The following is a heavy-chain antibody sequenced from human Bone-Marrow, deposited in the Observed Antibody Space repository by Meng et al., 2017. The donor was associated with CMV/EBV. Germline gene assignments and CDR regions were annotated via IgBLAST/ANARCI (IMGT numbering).Heavy chain of an antibody. V-gene: IGHV4-4*02. CDR2: IYHSGST. CDR1: GGSISSSNW. Sequence: SETLSLTCAVSGGSISSSNWWSWVRQPPGKGLEWIGEIYHSGSTNYNPSLKGRVTISVDKSKNQFSLKLSSVTAADTAVYYCAGGSMYYEFWSGSNYYYGMDVWGQGTTVTVSS. D-gene: IGHD3-3*01. CDR3: AGGSMYYEFWSGSNYYYGMDV. J-gene: IGHJ6*02.